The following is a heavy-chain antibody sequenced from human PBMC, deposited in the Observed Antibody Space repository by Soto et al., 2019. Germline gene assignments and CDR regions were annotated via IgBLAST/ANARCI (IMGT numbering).Heavy chain of an antibody. CDR2: IIPIFGTA. J-gene: IGHJ6*02. CDR1: GGTFSSYA. Sequence: ASVKVSCKASGGTFSSYAISWVRQAPGQGLEWMGGIIPIFGTANYAQKFQGRVTITADESTSTAYMELSSLRSEDTAVYYCARDLGPTEGIVGAPSGMDVWGQGTTVTVSS. CDR3: ARDLGPTEGIVGAPSGMDV. V-gene: IGHV1-69*13. D-gene: IGHD1-26*01.